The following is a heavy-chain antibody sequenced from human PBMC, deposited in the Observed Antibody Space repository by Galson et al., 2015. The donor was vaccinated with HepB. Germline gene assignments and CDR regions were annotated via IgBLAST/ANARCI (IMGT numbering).Heavy chain of an antibody. CDR1: GFTFSSYA. V-gene: IGHV3-30-3*01. D-gene: IGHD5-18*01. CDR2: ISYDGSNK. CDR3: ARGRGYSYGVFDY. Sequence: SLRLSCAASGFTFSSYAMHWVRQAPGKGLEWVAVISYDGSNKYYADSVKGRFTISRDNSKNTLYLQMNSLRAEDTAVYYCARGRGYSYGVFDYWGQGTLVTVSS. J-gene: IGHJ4*02.